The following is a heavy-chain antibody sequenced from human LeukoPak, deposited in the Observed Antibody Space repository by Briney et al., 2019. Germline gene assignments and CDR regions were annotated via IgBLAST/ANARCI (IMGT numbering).Heavy chain of an antibody. Sequence: GGSLRLSCAASGFTFSSYSMNWVRQAPGKGLEWVSYISSSSSTIYYADSVKGRFTISRDNAKNSLYLQMNSLRAEDTAVYYCARDGLGYCSSTSCQTNNWFDPWGQGTLVTVSS. V-gene: IGHV3-48*01. J-gene: IGHJ5*02. CDR1: GFTFSSYS. CDR2: ISSSSSTI. CDR3: ARDGLGYCSSTSCQTNNWFDP. D-gene: IGHD2-2*01.